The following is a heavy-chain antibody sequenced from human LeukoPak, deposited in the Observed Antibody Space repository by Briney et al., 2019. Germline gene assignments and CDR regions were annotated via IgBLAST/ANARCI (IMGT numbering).Heavy chain of an antibody. J-gene: IGHJ4*02. D-gene: IGHD6-19*01. CDR3: ARDQVGRQWLVRPIDY. Sequence: GGSLRLSCAASGFTFSSYSMNWVRQAPGKGLEWVSSISSSSSYIYYADSVKGRFTISRDNAKNSLYLQMNSLRAEDTAVYYCARDQVGRQWLVRPIDYWGQGTLVTVSS. CDR2: ISSSSSYI. V-gene: IGHV3-21*01. CDR1: GFTFSSYS.